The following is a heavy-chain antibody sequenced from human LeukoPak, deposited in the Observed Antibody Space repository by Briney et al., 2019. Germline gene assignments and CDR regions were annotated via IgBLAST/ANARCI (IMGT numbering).Heavy chain of an antibody. J-gene: IGHJ4*02. V-gene: IGHV4-34*01. CDR3: ATRAKYSGSYYPLDY. CDR1: GGSFSGYY. D-gene: IGHD1-26*01. CDR2: INHSGST. Sequence: SETLSLTCAVYGGSFSGYYWSWIRQPPGRGLEWIGEINHSGSTNYNPSLKSRVTISVDTSKNQFSLKLSSVTAADTAVYYCATRAKYSGSYYPLDYWGQGTLVTVSS.